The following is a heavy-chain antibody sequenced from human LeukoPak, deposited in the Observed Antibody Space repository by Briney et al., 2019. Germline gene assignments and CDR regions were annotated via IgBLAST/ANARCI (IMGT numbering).Heavy chain of an antibody. Sequence: GASVKVSCKVSGYTLTELSMHWVRQAPGKGLEWMGGFDPEDGETVYAQKFQGRVTMTEDTSTDTAYMELSSLRSEDTAVYYCATARVNSVGNVWFDPWGQGTLVTVSS. CDR1: GYTLTELS. CDR2: FDPEDGET. D-gene: IGHD3-10*01. CDR3: ATARVNSVGNVWFDP. V-gene: IGHV1-24*01. J-gene: IGHJ5*02.